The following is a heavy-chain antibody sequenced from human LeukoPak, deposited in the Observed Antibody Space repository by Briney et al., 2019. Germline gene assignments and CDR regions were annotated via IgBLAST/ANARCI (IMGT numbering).Heavy chain of an antibody. J-gene: IGHJ6*02. Sequence: SETLSLTCTVSGGSISSYYWSWIRQPPGKGLEWIGYIYYSGSTNYNPSLKSRVTISVDTSKNQFSLKLSSVTAADTAVYYCARDAGHQLSRRNYYAMDVWGQGTTVTVSS. D-gene: IGHD1-1*01. CDR1: GGSISSYY. CDR3: ARDAGHQLSRRNYYAMDV. V-gene: IGHV4-59*12. CDR2: IYYSGST.